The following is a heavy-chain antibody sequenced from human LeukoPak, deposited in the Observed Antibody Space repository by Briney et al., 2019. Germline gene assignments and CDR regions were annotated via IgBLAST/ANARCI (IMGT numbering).Heavy chain of an antibody. V-gene: IGHV4-59*12. CDR2: IYYSGST. CDR1: GGSISSYY. D-gene: IGHD3-10*01. J-gene: IGHJ3*02. CDR3: AKSNGYGLVDI. Sequence: SETLSLTCTVSGGSISSYYWSWIRQPPGKGLEWIGYIYYSGSTNYNPSLKSRVTISLDASRNQFSLKLNSVTAADTAVYYCAKSNGYGLVDIWGQGTMVTVSS.